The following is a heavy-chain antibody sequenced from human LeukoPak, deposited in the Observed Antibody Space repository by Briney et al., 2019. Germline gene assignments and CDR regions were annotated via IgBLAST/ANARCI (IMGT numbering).Heavy chain of an antibody. Sequence: TWGSLRLSCATSGITFSRKAMSWVRQAPGKGLEWVSAISGSGDNTYYVDAVRGRFTISRDNSKNTLYLHMNNLRAEDTAVYYCAKLPDCSNDACSQGDYWGQGTLVIVSS. V-gene: IGHV3-23*01. J-gene: IGHJ4*02. CDR2: ISGSGDNT. CDR3: AKLPDCSNDACSQGDY. D-gene: IGHD2-8*01. CDR1: GITFSRKA.